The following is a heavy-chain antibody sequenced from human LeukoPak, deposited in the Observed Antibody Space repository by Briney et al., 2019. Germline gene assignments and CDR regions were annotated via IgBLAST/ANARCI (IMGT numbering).Heavy chain of an antibody. CDR2: INHSGST. CDR1: GGSFSGYY. CDR3: ARVDSGYDQRPDY. J-gene: IGHJ4*02. D-gene: IGHD5-12*01. V-gene: IGHV4-34*01. Sequence: PSETLSLTCAVYGGSFSGYYWSWIRQPPGKGLEWIGEINHSGSTNYNPSLKSRVTISVDTSKNQSSLKLSSVTAADTAVYYCARVDSGYDQRPDYWGQGTLVTVSS.